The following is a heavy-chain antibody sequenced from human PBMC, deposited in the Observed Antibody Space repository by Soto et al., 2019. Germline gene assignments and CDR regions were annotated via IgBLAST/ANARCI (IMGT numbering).Heavy chain of an antibody. CDR2: VSHDGRNT. CDR1: RFTFSDYA. Sequence: VQLVESGGGVVQPGRSLRLSCAASRFTFSDYAMHWVRQAPGKGLEWVAVVSHDGRNTHYADSVKGRFTISRDSSKNTVALEMTSLRSEDTAVYYCAKGGRQWMVTSDFNYWGQGALVTVSS. V-gene: IGHV3-30*18. J-gene: IGHJ4*02. CDR3: AKGGRQWMVTSDFNY. D-gene: IGHD6-19*01.